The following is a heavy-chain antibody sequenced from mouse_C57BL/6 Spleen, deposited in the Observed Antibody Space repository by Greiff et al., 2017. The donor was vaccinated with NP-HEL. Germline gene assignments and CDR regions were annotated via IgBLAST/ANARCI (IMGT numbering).Heavy chain of an antibody. CDR3: TREGSIYYDYLYAMDY. CDR1: GFTFSSYA. J-gene: IGHJ4*01. D-gene: IGHD2-4*01. V-gene: IGHV5-9-1*02. Sequence: EVKLMESGEGLVKPGGSLKLSCAASGFTFSSYAMSWVRQTPEKRLEWVAYISSGGDYIYYADTVKGRFTISRDNARNTLYLQMSSLKSEDTAMYYCTREGSIYYDYLYAMDYWGQGTSVTVSS. CDR2: ISSGGDYI.